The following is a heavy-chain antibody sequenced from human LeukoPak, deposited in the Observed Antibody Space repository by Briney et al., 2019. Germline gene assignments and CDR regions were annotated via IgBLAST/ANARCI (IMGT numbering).Heavy chain of an antibody. CDR1: GFTFSNAW. CDR3: TTSTPTRYCSSTSCTSYYYYYMDV. Sequence: KSGGSLRLSCAASGFTFSNAWMSWVRQAPGKGLEWDGRIKSKTDGGTTDYAAPVKGRFTISRDDSKNTLYLQMNSLKTEDTAVYYCTTSTPTRYCSSTSCTSYYYYYMDVWGKGTTVTVSS. CDR2: IKSKTDGGTT. V-gene: IGHV3-15*01. J-gene: IGHJ6*03. D-gene: IGHD2-2*01.